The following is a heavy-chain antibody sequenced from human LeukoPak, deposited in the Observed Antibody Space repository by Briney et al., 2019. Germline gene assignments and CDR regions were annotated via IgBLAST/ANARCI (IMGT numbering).Heavy chain of an antibody. V-gene: IGHV1-69*13. CDR3: ARVPYCSGGSCYSK. Sequence: SVKVSCKASGGTFSGYAISWVRQAPGQGLEWMGGIIPIFGTANYAQKFQGRVTITADESTSTAYMELSSLRSEDTAVYYCARVPYCSGGSCYSKWGQGTLVTVSS. CDR1: GGTFSGYA. D-gene: IGHD2-15*01. CDR2: IIPIFGTA. J-gene: IGHJ4*02.